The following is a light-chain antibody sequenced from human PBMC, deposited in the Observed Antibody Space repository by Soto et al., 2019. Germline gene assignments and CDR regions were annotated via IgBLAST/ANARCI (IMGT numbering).Light chain of an antibody. J-gene: IGLJ1*01. CDR2: GNS. Sequence: QSVLTQPPSVSGAPGQRVTISCTGSSSNIGAGYDVQWYQQLPGTATTLLIYGNSNRPSGVPDRFSGSKSGTSASLAITGLQAEDYADYYCQSYDSSLSGSNVFGTGTKVTVL. CDR1: SSNIGAGYD. CDR3: QSYDSSLSGSNV. V-gene: IGLV1-40*01.